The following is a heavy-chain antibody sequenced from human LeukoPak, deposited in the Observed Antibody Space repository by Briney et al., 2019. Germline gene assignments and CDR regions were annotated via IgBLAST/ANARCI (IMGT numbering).Heavy chain of an antibody. V-gene: IGHV4-4*07. Sequence: SETLSLTCSVSGVSISAYYWSWIRQPAGKGLEWIGRIYPGESIYASENTNYNPSLRSRVSMSGDTSKNQVSLKLRSVTAADTAVYYCARDPTTVTTIFDSWGQGTLVTVSS. CDR3: ARDPTTVTTIFDS. J-gene: IGHJ4*02. CDR2: IYPGESIYASENT. CDR1: GVSISAYY. D-gene: IGHD4-17*01.